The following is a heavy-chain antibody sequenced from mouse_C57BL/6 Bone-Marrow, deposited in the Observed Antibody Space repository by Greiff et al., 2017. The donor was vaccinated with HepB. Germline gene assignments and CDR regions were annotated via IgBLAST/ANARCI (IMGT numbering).Heavy chain of an antibody. V-gene: IGHV1-4*01. CDR3: ARDLRAWFAY. CDR1: GYTFTSYT. D-gene: IGHD5-1*01. J-gene: IGHJ3*01. Sequence: QVQLQQSGAELARPGASVKMSCKASGYTFTSYTMHWVKQRPGQGLEWIGYINPSSGYTKYNQKFKDKATLTADKSSSTAYMELSSLTSEDSAVYYCARDLRAWFAYWGQGTLVTVSA. CDR2: INPSSGYT.